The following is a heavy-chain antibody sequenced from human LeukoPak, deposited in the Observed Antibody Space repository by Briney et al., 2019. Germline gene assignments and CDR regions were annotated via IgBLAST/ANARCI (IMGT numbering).Heavy chain of an antibody. CDR3: ANSNWFDR. J-gene: IGHJ5*02. V-gene: IGHV3-23*01. CDR1: GFTFSSYA. CDR2: MSGSGAGT. Sequence: GGSLRLSCAASGFTFSSYAMSWVRQAPGKGLEWVSSMSGSGAGTSYADSVKGRFTISRDNSRNTLYLQMDSLRAEDTAVYYCANSNWFDRWGQGTLVTVSS.